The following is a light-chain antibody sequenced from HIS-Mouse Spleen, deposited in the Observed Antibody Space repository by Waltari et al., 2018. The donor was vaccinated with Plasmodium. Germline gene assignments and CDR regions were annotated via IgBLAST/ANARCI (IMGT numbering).Light chain of an antibody. J-gene: IGKJ4*01. CDR3: QQRSNWPPLT. V-gene: IGKV3-11*01. CDR1: QSVSRY. CDR2: DAS. Sequence: EIVLTQSPATLSLSPGERATLSCRASQSVSRYLAWYQQKPGHAPRLRIYDASNRATGIPARFSGSGSGTDFTLAISSLEPEDFAVYYCQQRSNWPPLTFGGGTKVEIK.